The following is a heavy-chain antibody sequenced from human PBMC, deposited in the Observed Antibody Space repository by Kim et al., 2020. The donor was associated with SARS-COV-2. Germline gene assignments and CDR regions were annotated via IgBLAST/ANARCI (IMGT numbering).Heavy chain of an antibody. V-gene: IGHV3-74*01. J-gene: IGHJ4*02. CDR2: INGDGSTT. Sequence: GGSLRLSCVVSGFTFSSYWMHWVRQAPGKGLVWLSRINGDGSTTNYADSVRGRFTISRDNAKNTLFLQMNSLRADDTAVYYCAREPYCATMSCQEKWGQGTLVTVSS. D-gene: IGHD2-21*01. CDR1: GFTFSSYW. CDR3: AREPYCATMSCQEK.